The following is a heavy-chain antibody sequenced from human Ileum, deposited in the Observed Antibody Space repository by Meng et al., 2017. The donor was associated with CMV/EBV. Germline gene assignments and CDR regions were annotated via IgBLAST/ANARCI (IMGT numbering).Heavy chain of an antibody. J-gene: IGHJ4*02. CDR2: INHVGRT. CDR3: VRGLFRYPAYFDL. D-gene: IGHD3-16*02. CDR1: GGSLRGHY. V-gene: IGHV4-34*01. Sequence: VQLQPGGAGLLKPSETLSLPCAVYGGSLRGHYCNWIRQSPGNGLQWIAEINHVGRTNSNPSLASRVTISQDTSKNQCSLKLNSVTVADSAVYYCVRGLFRYPAYFDLWGQGTLVTVS.